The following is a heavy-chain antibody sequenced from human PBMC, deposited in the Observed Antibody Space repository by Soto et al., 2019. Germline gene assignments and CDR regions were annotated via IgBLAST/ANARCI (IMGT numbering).Heavy chain of an antibody. CDR3: AHRHSSSWYNNWFDP. J-gene: IGHJ5*02. CDR2: IYWDDDK. CDR1: GFSLSTSGVG. Sequence: QITLKESGPTLMKPTQTLTLTCTFSGFSLSTSGVGVGWIRQPPGKALEWLALIYWDDDKRYSPSLESRLTITKDTSKNQVVLTITNMDPVDTATYYCAHRHSSSWYNNWFDPWGQGTLVTVSS. D-gene: IGHD6-13*01. V-gene: IGHV2-5*02.